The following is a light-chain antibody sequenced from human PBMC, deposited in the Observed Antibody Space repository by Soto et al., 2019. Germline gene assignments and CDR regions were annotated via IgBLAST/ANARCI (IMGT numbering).Light chain of an antibody. CDR2: YDS. Sequence: VLTQPPSVSVAPGKTARITCGGNNIGSKSVHWYQQKPGQAPVLVIYYDSDRPSGIPERFSGSNSGNTATLTISRVEAGDEADYYCQVWDSSSDQPVVFGGGTKLTVL. CDR3: QVWDSSSDQPVV. J-gene: IGLJ2*01. V-gene: IGLV3-21*04. CDR1: NIGSKS.